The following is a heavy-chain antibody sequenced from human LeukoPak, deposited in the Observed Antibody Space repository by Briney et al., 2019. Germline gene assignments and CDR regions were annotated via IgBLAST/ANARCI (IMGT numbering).Heavy chain of an antibody. D-gene: IGHD5-18*01. V-gene: IGHV3-74*01. Sequence: GGSLRLSCAASGFTFSSYWMHWVRQAQGKGLVWVSRINSDGSRTNYADCVKGRFTISRDNAKNTVFLQMNSLRAKDAAVYYCARVITGSTYGQFDYWGQGALATVSS. CDR1: GFTFSSYW. J-gene: IGHJ4*02. CDR2: INSDGSRT. CDR3: ARVITGSTYGQFDY.